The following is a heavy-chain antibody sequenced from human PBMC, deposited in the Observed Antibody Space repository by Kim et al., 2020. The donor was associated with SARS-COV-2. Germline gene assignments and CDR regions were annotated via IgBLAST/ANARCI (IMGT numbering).Heavy chain of an antibody. CDR2: ISWNSGSI. CDR1: GFTFDDYA. V-gene: IGHV3-9*01. CDR3: AKEQKTPTECLYGSGSYPPHPCYYYYMDV. Sequence: GGSLRLSCAASGFTFDDYAMHWVRQAPGKGLEWVSGISWNSGSIGYADSVKGRFTISRDNAKNSLYLQMNSLRAEDTALYYCAKEQKTPTECLYGSGSYPPHPCYYYYMDVWGKGTTVTVSS. D-gene: IGHD3-10*01. J-gene: IGHJ6*03.